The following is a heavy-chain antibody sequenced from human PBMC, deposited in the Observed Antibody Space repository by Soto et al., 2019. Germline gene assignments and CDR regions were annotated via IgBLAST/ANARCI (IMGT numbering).Heavy chain of an antibody. V-gene: IGHV4-30-4*08. J-gene: IGHJ3*02. Sequence: SQTLSDTSPVSGGTPSTGANHFRLLRQHPGKGLEWIGYIYYSGSTYYNSTLKSRITILVDTSENQFSLKLTSVTAADTAVYYCARHTDDILTGNEALDIWGQGTVVT. CDR3: ARHTDDILTGNEALDI. D-gene: IGHD3-9*01. CDR1: GGTPSTGANH. CDR2: IYYSGST.